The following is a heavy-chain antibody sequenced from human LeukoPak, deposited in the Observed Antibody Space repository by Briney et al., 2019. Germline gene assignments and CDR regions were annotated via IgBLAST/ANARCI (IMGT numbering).Heavy chain of an antibody. Sequence: PGGSLRLSCAATGLTFSDYWMSWVRQAPGKGLEWVANIKNNGDERDYVDSVKGRFSISRDNAKNSLNLQMNSLGAEDTAIYYCARVRREELYFDFWSGPWFDPWGQGTLVTVSS. V-gene: IGHV3-7*01. CDR1: GLTFSDYW. D-gene: IGHD3-3*01. CDR3: ARVRREELYFDFWSGPWFDP. J-gene: IGHJ5*02. CDR2: IKNNGDER.